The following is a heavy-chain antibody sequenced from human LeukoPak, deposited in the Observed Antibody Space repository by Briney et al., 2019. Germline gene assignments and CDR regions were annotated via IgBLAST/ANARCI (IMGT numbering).Heavy chain of an antibody. V-gene: IGHV1-69*05. J-gene: IGHJ3*02. Sequence: ASVKVPCTASGGTFSSYAISWVRQAPGQGLEWMGGIIPIFGTANYAQKFQGRVTITTDESTSTAYMELSSLRSEDTGVYYCGRSTRNDAFDIWGQGTMVTVSS. CDR2: IIPIFGTA. CDR3: GRSTRNDAFDI. CDR1: GGTFSSYA. D-gene: IGHD6-6*01.